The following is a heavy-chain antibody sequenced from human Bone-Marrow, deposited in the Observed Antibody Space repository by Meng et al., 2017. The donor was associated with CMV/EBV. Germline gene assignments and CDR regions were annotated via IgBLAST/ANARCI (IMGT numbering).Heavy chain of an antibody. CDR1: GFTFSSYS. D-gene: IGHD6-13*01. CDR2: ISSSSSYI. CDR3: AKDLAADDYYYGMDV. J-gene: IGHJ6*02. V-gene: IGHV3-21*04. Sequence: GGSLRLSCAASGFTFSSYSMNWVRQAPGKGLEWVSSISSSSSYIYYADSVKGRFTISRDNAKTTLYLQMNSLRVEDTAVYYCAKDLAADDYYYGMDVWGQGTTVTVSS.